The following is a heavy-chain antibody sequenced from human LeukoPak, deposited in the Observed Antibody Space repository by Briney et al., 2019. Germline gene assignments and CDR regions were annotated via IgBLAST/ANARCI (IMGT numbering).Heavy chain of an antibody. J-gene: IGHJ6*02. CDR3: ASGRGRASDYYYGMDV. V-gene: IGHV3-53*01. D-gene: IGHD3-10*01. CDR1: GFTFSSYT. Sequence: GGSLRLSCTASGFTFSSYTMNWVRQAPGKGLEWVSVIYSGGDTYYADSVKGRFTISRDNSKNTLYLQMNSLRAEDTAGYYCASGRGRASDYYYGMDVWGQGTTVTVSS. CDR2: IYSGGDT.